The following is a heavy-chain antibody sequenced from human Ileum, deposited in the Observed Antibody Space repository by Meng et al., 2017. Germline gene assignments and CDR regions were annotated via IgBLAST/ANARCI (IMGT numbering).Heavy chain of an antibody. V-gene: IGHV4-59*08. D-gene: IGHD3-22*01. Sequence: QVQLQESGPGLVKPSETLSLTCTVSGGSISSYYWSWILQPPGKGLEWIGYIYYNGSTNYNPSLKSRLTMSVGTSKNQFSLKLSSVTAADTAVYYCARREYDSRGYYFDYWGQGTLVTVSS. CDR1: GGSISSYY. CDR3: ARREYDSRGYYFDY. J-gene: IGHJ4*02. CDR2: IYYNGST.